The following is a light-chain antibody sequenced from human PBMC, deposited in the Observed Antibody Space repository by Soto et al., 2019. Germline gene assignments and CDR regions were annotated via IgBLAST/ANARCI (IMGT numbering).Light chain of an antibody. Sequence: QAVVTQEPSLTVSPGGTVTLTCGSNTGTITSGHFPYWIQQKPGQAPRTLICNTTNKHSWTPARFSGSLLGGKAALTLSGAQPEDEAEYYCLLAYSGARVFGGGTKLTVL. V-gene: IGLV7-46*01. J-gene: IGLJ2*01. CDR2: NTT. CDR1: TGTITSGHF. CDR3: LLAYSGARV.